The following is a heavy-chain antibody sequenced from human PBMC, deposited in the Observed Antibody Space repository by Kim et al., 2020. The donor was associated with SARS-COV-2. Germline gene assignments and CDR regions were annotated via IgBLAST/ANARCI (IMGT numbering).Heavy chain of an antibody. J-gene: IGHJ4*02. Sequence: GNPTYAQGFQGRFVFSLDTSVSTAYLQISSLKAEDTAVYYCASVSSSYDYWGQGTLVTVSS. CDR2: GNP. V-gene: IGHV7-4-1*02. D-gene: IGHD6-13*01. CDR3: ASVSSSYDY.